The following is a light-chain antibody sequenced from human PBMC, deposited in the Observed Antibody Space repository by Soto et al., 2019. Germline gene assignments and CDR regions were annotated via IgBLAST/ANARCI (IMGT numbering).Light chain of an antibody. Sequence: QSVLTQPASVSGSPGQSITISCTGTSSDIGRYNYVSWYQQHPGKAPKLMIYSVRNRPSGVSIRFSGSKSGNTASLTISGLQAEDEADYYCSSYAGGNLWVFGGGTKLTVL. CDR3: SSYAGGNLWV. CDR1: SSDIGRYNY. CDR2: SVR. J-gene: IGLJ3*02. V-gene: IGLV2-14*01.